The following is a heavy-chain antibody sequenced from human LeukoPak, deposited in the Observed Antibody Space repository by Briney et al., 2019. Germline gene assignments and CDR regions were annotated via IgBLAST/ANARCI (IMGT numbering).Heavy chain of an antibody. V-gene: IGHV3-21*01. CDR3: ARDLWGYQLLDFDY. CDR2: ISSSSSYI. D-gene: IGHD2-2*01. CDR1: GFTFSSYS. Sequence: WGSLRLSRAASGFTFSSYSMNRGPPAPGKGREWGSYISSSSSYIYYPDSVKGRFTISRDNAKNSLYLQMNSLRAEDTAVYYCARDLWGYQLLDFDYWGQGTLVTVSS. J-gene: IGHJ4*02.